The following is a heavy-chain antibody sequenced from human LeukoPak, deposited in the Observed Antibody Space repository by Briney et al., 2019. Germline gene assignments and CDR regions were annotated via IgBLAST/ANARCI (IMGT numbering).Heavy chain of an antibody. J-gene: IGHJ3*01. CDR1: GFTFSSYA. V-gene: IGHV3-23*01. CDR2: ISGSGIGT. D-gene: IGHD3-22*01. CDR3: AKEGYYDSSGELS. Sequence: GGSLRLSCAASGFTFSSYAMSWVRQAPGKGLEWVSAISGSGIGTYYADTVKGRFTISRDNSKNTLYLQMNSLRAEDTAVYYCAKEGYYDSSGELSWGQGTMVTVSS.